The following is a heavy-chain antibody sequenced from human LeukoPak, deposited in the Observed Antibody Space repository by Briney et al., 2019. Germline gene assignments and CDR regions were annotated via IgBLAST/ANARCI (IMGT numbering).Heavy chain of an antibody. CDR3: ARETGGDGDYPFDY. V-gene: IGHV4-59*01. D-gene: IGHD4-17*01. CDR1: GGSISSYY. Sequence: PSETLSLTCTVSGGSISSYYWSWIRQPPGKGLEWIGYIYYSGSTNYNPSLKSRVTISVDTSKNQFSLKLSSVTAADTAVYYCARETGGDGDYPFDYWGQGTLVTVSS. J-gene: IGHJ4*02. CDR2: IYYSGST.